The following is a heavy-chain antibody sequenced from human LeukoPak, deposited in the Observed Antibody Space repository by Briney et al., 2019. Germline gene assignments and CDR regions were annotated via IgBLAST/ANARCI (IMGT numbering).Heavy chain of an antibody. Sequence: GGSLRLSCAASGFTVSSNYMSWVRQAPGKGLEWVSVIYSGGSTYYADSVKGRFTISRDNSKNTLYLQMNSLRAEDTAVYYCVRENSGSSFDYWGQGTLVTVSS. J-gene: IGHJ4*02. CDR3: VRENSGSSFDY. V-gene: IGHV3-53*01. CDR1: GFTVSSNY. D-gene: IGHD3-10*01. CDR2: IYSGGST.